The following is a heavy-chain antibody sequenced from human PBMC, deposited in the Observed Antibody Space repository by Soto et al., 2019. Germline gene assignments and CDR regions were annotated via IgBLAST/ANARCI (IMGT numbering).Heavy chain of an antibody. V-gene: IGHV1-69*13. J-gene: IGHJ4*02. CDR1: GYTFTSYY. CDR2: IIPIFGTA. Sequence: ASVKVSCKASGYTFTSYYMHWVRQAPGQGLEWMGGIIPIFGTANYAQKFQGRVTITADESTSTAYMELSSLRSEDTAVYYCARGNAYCGGDCYSDYWGQGTLVTVSS. CDR3: ARGNAYCGGDCYSDY. D-gene: IGHD2-21*02.